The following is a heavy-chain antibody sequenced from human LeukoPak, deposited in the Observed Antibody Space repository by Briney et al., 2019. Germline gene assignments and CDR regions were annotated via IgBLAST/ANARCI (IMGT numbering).Heavy chain of an antibody. CDR2: IKSKADGGTT. Sequence: PGGSLRLSCTASGLSFSNARMHWVRQAPGKGLEWVGRIKSKADGGTTDYAAPVKGRFTMSRDDSKNTVYLQMNSLKPEDAAVYYCNTGLWFKELLFDYWGQGALVTVSS. CDR3: NTGLWFKELLFDY. D-gene: IGHD3-10*01. CDR1: GLSFSNAR. V-gene: IGHV3-15*01. J-gene: IGHJ4*02.